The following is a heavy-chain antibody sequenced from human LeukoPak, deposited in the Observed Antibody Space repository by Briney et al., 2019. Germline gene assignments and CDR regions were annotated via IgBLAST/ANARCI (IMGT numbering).Heavy chain of an antibody. CDR1: GFIFDDYG. V-gene: IGHV3-20*04. D-gene: IGHD2-2*01. CDR3: ASYCSRTSCYQDY. Sequence: RSGGSLRLSCAASGFIFDDYGMSWVRHAPGKGLEWVSGINWNGGSTGYTDSVKGQFTISRDNAKNSLYLQMNSLRAEDTALYYCASYCSRTSCYQDYWGQGTPVTVSS. J-gene: IGHJ4*02. CDR2: INWNGGST.